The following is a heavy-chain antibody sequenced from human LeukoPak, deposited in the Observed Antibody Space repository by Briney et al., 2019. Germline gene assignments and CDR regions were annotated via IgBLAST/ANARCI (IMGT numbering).Heavy chain of an antibody. J-gene: IGHJ6*03. CDR3: ARSDQFPYYMDV. CDR1: GYTFTGYY. D-gene: IGHD2-2*01. Sequence: ASVKVSCKASGYTFTGYYVHWVRQTPGQGLEWMGWVSPYTGDTNYAQRFQGRVTMTRDTSISTAYMELSRLRSDDTAVYYCARSDQFPYYMDVWGKGTTVTVSS. CDR2: VSPYTGDT. V-gene: IGHV1-2*02.